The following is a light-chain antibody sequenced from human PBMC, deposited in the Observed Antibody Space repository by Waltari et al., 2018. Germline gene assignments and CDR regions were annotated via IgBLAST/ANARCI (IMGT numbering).Light chain of an antibody. Sequence: EIVLTQSPGTLSLSPGDRATLSCRASQTVSTIALSWYQHKPGQAPRVLIYSTYNRATGNPDRFSVSGSGTDFTLTINRLAPEDFAMYYCQQYDGIVVTFGGGTKVEI. CDR3: QQYDGIVVT. CDR2: STY. CDR1: QTVSTIA. J-gene: IGKJ4*01. V-gene: IGKV3-20*01.